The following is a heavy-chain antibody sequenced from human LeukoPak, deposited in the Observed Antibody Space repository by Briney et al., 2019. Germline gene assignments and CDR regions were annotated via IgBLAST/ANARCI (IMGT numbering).Heavy chain of an antibody. V-gene: IGHV4-34*01. Sequence: NPSETLSLTCAVYGGSFSGYYWSWIRQPPGKGLEWIGEINHSGSTNYNPSLKSRVTISVDTSKNQFSLKLSSVTAADTAVYYCARPSYPGIQLWFDYWGQGTLVTVSS. CDR3: ARPSYPGIQLWFDY. J-gene: IGHJ4*02. D-gene: IGHD5-18*01. CDR2: INHSGST. CDR1: GGSFSGYY.